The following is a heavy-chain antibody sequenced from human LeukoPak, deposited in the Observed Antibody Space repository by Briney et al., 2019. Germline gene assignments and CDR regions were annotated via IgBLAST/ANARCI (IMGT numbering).Heavy chain of an antibody. CDR3: TRVDGDYYYYYGLDV. CDR1: GFIFSDCY. J-gene: IGHJ6*02. V-gene: IGHV3-11*05. CDR2: ISGYSSYT. Sequence: GGSLILSCAASGFIFSDCYMSWIRQAPGKGLEWVSYISGYSSYTNHADSVKGRFTISRDNAKNTLYLQMNSLRAEDTAVYYCTRVDGDYYYYYGLDVWGHGTTVTVSS. D-gene: IGHD4-17*01.